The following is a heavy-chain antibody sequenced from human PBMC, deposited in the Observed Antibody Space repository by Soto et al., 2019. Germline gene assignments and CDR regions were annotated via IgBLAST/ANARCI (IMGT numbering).Heavy chain of an antibody. J-gene: IGHJ5*02. CDR1: GFTFSRYW. D-gene: IGHD4-17*01. CDR3: TSPPTVWDYGDDNWFDP. CDR2: IKQDGSEI. Sequence: VQLVESGRGSVHPGGSLRLSCAASGFTFSRYWMTWVRQAPGKGLEWVANIKQDGSEIYYVDSVKGRFTISRDNAKNSLFLQMNSLRVEDTAIYYCTSPPTVWDYGDDNWFDPWGQATLVTVSS. V-gene: IGHV3-7*01.